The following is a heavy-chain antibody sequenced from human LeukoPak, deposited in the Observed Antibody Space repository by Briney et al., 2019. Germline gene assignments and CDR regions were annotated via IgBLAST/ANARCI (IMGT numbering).Heavy chain of an antibody. D-gene: IGHD3-10*01. CDR3: ARHPYGSGRNGLDP. CDR1: GGSISDRNYY. CDR2: INYSGNT. Sequence: SETLSFTCTVSGGSISDRNYYWGWIRQPPGKGLDWIGSINYSGNTYYNPSLKSRVTISVDTSKNQFSLKLSSVTATDTAVYYCARHPYGSGRNGLDPWGQGTLVPVSS. J-gene: IGHJ5*02. V-gene: IGHV4-39*01.